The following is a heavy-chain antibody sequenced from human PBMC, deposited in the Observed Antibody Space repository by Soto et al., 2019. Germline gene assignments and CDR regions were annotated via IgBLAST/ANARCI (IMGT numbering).Heavy chain of an antibody. V-gene: IGHV4-34*01. CDR3: ARAHSSGWYWLDP. CDR2: LDHSGSP. Sequence: SETLSLTCAVSGGSFSGYYWSWIRQPPGKGLEWIGELDHSGSPNYNPSLNSRVTMSIDTSKSQFSLKLNSVTAADTAVYFCARAHSSGWYWLDPWGQGTLVTVYS. CDR1: GGSFSGYY. J-gene: IGHJ5*02. D-gene: IGHD6-19*01.